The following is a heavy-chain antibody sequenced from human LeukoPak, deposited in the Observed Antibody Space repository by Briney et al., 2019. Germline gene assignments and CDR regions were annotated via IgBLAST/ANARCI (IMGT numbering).Heavy chain of an antibody. Sequence: ASVKVSCKASGYTFTGYYMHWVRQAPGQGLEWMGWINPNSGGTNYAQKFQGRVTMTRDTSISTAYMELSRLRSDDTAVYHCARGCSSTSKPLDWFDPWGQGTLVTVSS. V-gene: IGHV1-2*02. D-gene: IGHD2-2*01. CDR1: GYTFTGYY. J-gene: IGHJ5*02. CDR2: INPNSGGT. CDR3: ARGCSSTSKPLDWFDP.